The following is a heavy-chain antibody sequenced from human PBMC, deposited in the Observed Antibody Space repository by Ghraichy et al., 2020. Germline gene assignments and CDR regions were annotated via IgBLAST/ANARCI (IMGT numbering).Heavy chain of an antibody. CDR1: GFTFSSYA. V-gene: IGHV3-23*01. CDR3: AKGSGITIFAVPMGL. CDR2: ISGSGGST. J-gene: IGHJ4*02. Sequence: GESLNISCAASGFTFSSYAINWVRQAPGKGLEWVSGISGSGGSTYYADSVKGRFTISRDNSKNTLFLQMNSLRAEDTAVYYCAKGSGITIFAVPMGLWGQGTLVTVSS. D-gene: IGHD3-3*01.